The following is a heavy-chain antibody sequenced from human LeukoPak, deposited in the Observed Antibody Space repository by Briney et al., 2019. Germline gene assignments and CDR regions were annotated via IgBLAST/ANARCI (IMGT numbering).Heavy chain of an antibody. CDR1: GGSISSSSYY. J-gene: IGHJ6*02. V-gene: IGHV4-39*01. CDR2: IYYSGST. D-gene: IGHD5-18*01. Sequence: SETLSLTCTVSGGSISSSSYYRGWIRQPPGKGLEWIGSIYYSGSTYYNPSLKSRVTISVDTSKNQFSLKLSSVTAADTAVYYCARHFDVDTAMVKPYYYYYYGMDVWGQGTTVTVSS. CDR3: ARHFDVDTAMVKPYYYYYYGMDV.